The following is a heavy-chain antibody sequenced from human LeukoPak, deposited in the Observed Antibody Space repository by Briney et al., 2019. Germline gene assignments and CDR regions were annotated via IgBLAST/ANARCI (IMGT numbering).Heavy chain of an antibody. CDR1: GFTLSSYT. Sequence: TGGSLRLSCAASGFTLSSYTVNWVRQAPGKGLEWVSYISSSSTTYYADSVKGRFTISRDNAKNSLYLQMNSLRDEDTAVYYCARILSGSGSYGAFDIWGQGTMVTVSS. J-gene: IGHJ3*02. CDR3: ARILSGSGSYGAFDI. V-gene: IGHV3-48*02. CDR2: ISSSSTT. D-gene: IGHD1-26*01.